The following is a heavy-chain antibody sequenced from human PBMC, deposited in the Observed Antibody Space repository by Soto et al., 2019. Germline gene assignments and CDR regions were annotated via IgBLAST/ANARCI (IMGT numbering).Heavy chain of an antibody. CDR1: GYTFTTYG. Sequence: QVQLVQSGAEVKKPGASVKVSCKASGYTFTTYGMSWVRQAPGQGLDWMGWISTYNGNTKYAERLQGRVTMNTDTTTITVYMELRSLRSDDTAVYYCARGPTDYYDNSGNYFLDYWGQGTLVTVSS. CDR2: ISTYNGNT. J-gene: IGHJ4*02. CDR3: ARGPTDYYDNSGNYFLDY. D-gene: IGHD3-22*01. V-gene: IGHV1-18*01.